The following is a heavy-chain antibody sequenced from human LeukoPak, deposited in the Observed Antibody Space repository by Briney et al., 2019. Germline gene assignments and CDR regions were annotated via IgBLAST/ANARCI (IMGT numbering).Heavy chain of an antibody. Sequence: SETLSLTCTGSGGSISSYYWSWIRQPAGKGLEWIGRIYTSGSTNYNPSLKSRVTMSVDTSKNQFSLRLSSVTAADTAVYYCARDVGPGQWDWFDPWGQGTLVTVSS. J-gene: IGHJ5*02. D-gene: IGHD1-26*01. CDR1: GGSISSYY. V-gene: IGHV4-4*07. CDR3: ARDVGPGQWDWFDP. CDR2: IYTSGST.